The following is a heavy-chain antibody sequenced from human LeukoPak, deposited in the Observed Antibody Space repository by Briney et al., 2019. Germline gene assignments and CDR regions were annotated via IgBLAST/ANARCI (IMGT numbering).Heavy chain of an antibody. CDR1: GGSISSGDYY. D-gene: IGHD3-16*01. Sequence: SETLSLTCTVSGGSISSGDYYWSWIRQPPGKGLEWIGYIYYSGSTYYNPSLKSRVTISVETSKNQFSLKLSSVTAADTAVYYCARDSMITFGGGTDYWGQGTLVTVSS. J-gene: IGHJ4*02. CDR2: IYYSGST. CDR3: ARDSMITFGGGTDY. V-gene: IGHV4-30-4*01.